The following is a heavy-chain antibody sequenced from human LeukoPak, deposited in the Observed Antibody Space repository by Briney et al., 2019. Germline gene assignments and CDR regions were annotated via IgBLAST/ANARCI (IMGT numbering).Heavy chain of an antibody. V-gene: IGHV4-34*01. Sequence: SETLSLTCAVYGGSFGGYYWTWIRQPPGKGLEWIGEINHSGSTNYNPSLKSRVTISVDTSKNQFSLKLSSVTAADTAVYYCARHHSSSWYVGWFDPWGQGTLVTVSS. CDR3: ARHHSSSWYVGWFDP. J-gene: IGHJ5*02. CDR2: INHSGST. D-gene: IGHD6-13*01. CDR1: GGSFGGYY.